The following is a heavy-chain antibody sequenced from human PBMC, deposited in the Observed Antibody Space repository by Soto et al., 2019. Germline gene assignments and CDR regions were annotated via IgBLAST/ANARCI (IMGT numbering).Heavy chain of an antibody. D-gene: IGHD3-10*01. CDR3: ANGRATYGLLTHDY. J-gene: IGHJ4*02. V-gene: IGHV3-23*01. CDR2: LTGSSSNI. CDR1: GFSFSKFA. Sequence: EVQLLESGGGVVQPGGALRLSCAASGFSFSKFAMSWVRQAPGKGLEWISTLTGSSSNIYYADSVKGRFAISRDNSRNTLYLQMNSLTAEDTAVYYCANGRATYGLLTHDYWGQGTLVTVSS.